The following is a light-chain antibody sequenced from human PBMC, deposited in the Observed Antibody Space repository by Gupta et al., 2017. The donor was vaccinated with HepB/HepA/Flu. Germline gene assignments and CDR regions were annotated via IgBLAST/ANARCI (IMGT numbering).Light chain of an antibody. CDR1: QNIMFY. V-gene: IGKV1-5*03. Sequence: EIQMTQSPSTLTASVGDRVTITCRASQNIMFYLAWYQQKPGKAPSLLIYKASNVVGGVPSSFIGSGSGTEFTLTISSLQPDDFGSYYCQQYDTDWTFGPGTKVEL. CDR3: QQYDTDWT. J-gene: IGKJ1*01. CDR2: KAS.